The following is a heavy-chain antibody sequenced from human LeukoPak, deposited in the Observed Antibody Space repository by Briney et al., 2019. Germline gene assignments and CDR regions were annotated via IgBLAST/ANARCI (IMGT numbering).Heavy chain of an antibody. D-gene: IGHD2-15*01. CDR3: AAGWYSSTYFDC. CDR2: IYYSGST. Sequence: SETLSLTCTVSGGSISSYYWSWIRQPPGKGLEWIGYIYYSGSTNYNPSLKSRITISVDTSKNQFSLKLSSVTAADTAGYYCAAGWYSSTYFDCWGQGTLVTVSS. CDR1: GGSISSYY. V-gene: IGHV4-59*08. J-gene: IGHJ4*02.